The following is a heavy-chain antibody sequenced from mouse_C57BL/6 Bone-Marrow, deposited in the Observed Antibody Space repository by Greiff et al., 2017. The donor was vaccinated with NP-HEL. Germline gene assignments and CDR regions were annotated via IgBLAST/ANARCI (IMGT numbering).Heavy chain of an antibody. D-gene: IGHD3-3*01. V-gene: IGHV14-4*01. CDR2: IDPENGDT. Sequence: EVQLQQSGAELVRPGASVKLSCTASGFNIKDDYMHWVKQRPEQGLEWIGWIDPENGDTEYASKFQGKATITADTSSNTAYLQLSSLTSEDTAVYYCTTYFLSLGQGDYWGQGTTLTVSS. J-gene: IGHJ2*01. CDR1: GFNIKDDY. CDR3: TTYFLSLGQGDY.